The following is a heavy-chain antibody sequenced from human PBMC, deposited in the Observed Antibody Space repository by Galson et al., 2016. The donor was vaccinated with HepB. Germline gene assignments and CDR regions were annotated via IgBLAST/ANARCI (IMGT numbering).Heavy chain of an antibody. CDR1: GFTFSDAW. Sequence: SLRLSCAASGFTFSDAWMNWVRQVPGKGLEWVGRSKSKADGGATDFAAPVKGRFTISRDDTKNTRDLQMNSLKTQDIALYYCAAEQRTWKPSERYVGAFDIWGQGTMVTVSS. V-gene: IGHV3-15*01. D-gene: IGHD1-1*01. CDR3: AAEQRTWKPSERYVGAFDI. CDR2: SKSKADGGAT. J-gene: IGHJ3*02.